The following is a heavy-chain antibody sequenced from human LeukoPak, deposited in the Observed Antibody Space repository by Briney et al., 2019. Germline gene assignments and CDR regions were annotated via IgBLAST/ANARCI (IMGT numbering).Heavy chain of an antibody. Sequence: GASVKVSCKASGYTFTSYAMHWVRQAPGQRLEWMGWINAGNGNTKYSQKFQGRVTITRDTSASTAYMELSSLRSEDTAVYYCARDRGGSGSYWKPLQSNWFDPWGQGTLVTVSS. CDR2: INAGNGNT. V-gene: IGHV1-3*01. D-gene: IGHD3-10*01. CDR3: ARDRGGSGSYWKPLQSNWFDP. J-gene: IGHJ5*02. CDR1: GYTFTSYA.